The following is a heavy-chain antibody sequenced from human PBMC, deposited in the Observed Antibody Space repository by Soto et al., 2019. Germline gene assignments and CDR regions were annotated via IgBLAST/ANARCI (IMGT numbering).Heavy chain of an antibody. CDR2: IRSKAYGGTT. Sequence: GGSLRLSCTTSGFTFGDYAMSWSRQAPGKGLEWVGVIRSKAYGGTTDYAASVKGRFTISRDDSKSIAYLQMNSLRAEDTALYFCRQSSSSRPDFAYRMDVWGQGTTVTVSS. CDR1: GFTFGDYA. V-gene: IGHV3-49*03. J-gene: IGHJ6*02. CDR3: RQSSSSRPDFAYRMDV. D-gene: IGHD6-6*01.